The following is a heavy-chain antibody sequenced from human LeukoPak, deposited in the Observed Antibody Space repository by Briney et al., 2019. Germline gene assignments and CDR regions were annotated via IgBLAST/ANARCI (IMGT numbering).Heavy chain of an antibody. CDR1: GGSISGYY. Sequence: PSETLSLTCTVSGGSISGYYWSWIRQPPGKGLEWIGYIYYSGSTNYNPSLKSRVTISVDTSKNQFSLKLSSVTAADTAVYYCARSNFSVAGTDYWGQGTLVTVSS. V-gene: IGHV4-59*08. J-gene: IGHJ4*02. D-gene: IGHD6-19*01. CDR2: IYYSGST. CDR3: ARSNFSVAGTDY.